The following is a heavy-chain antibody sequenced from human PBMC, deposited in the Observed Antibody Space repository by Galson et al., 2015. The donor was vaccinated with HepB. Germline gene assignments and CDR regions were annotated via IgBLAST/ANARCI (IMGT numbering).Heavy chain of an antibody. Sequence: CAISGDSVPSNSAVWNWIRQSPSRGLEWLGRTYFRSKWRIDYAMSMKSRITISADTSDNQFSLLLRSVTPEDTAVYYCAYGSDVWGPGTTVIVSS. CDR1: GDSVPSNSAV. J-gene: IGHJ6*02. CDR3: AYGSDV. V-gene: IGHV6-1*01. CDR2: TYFRSKWRI.